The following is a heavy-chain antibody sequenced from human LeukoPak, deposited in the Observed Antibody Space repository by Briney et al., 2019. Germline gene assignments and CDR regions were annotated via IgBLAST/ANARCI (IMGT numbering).Heavy chain of an antibody. CDR1: GGSISSYY. V-gene: IGHV4-4*07. J-gene: IGHJ5*02. Sequence: PSETLSLTCTVSGGSISSYYWSWIRQPAGKGLEWIGRIYATGNTNYSPSLWRRVTISVDTSKNQFSLKLYSVTAADTAVYFCARVDGSCSGGSCPSGNWFDPWGQGTLVTVSS. CDR2: IYATGNT. D-gene: IGHD2-15*01. CDR3: ARVDGSCSGGSCPSGNWFDP.